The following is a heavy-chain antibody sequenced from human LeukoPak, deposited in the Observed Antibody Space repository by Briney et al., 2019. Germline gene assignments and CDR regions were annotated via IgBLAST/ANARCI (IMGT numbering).Heavy chain of an antibody. Sequence: TGGSLRLSCAASGFTFYDYAMHWVRQAPGKGLEWVSGISWNSGSIGYADSVKGRFTISRDNAKNSLYLQMNSLRAEDTALYYCAKAGGVDYYDSSGYESWGQGTLVTVSS. CDR1: GFTFYDYA. D-gene: IGHD3-22*01. CDR3: AKAGGVDYYDSSGYES. V-gene: IGHV3-9*01. J-gene: IGHJ4*02. CDR2: ISWNSGSI.